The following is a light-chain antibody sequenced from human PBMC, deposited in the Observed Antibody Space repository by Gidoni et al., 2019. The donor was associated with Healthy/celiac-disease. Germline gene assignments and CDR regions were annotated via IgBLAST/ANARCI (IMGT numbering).Light chain of an antibody. CDR1: QDISNY. V-gene: IGKV1-33*01. Sequence: DIQMTQSPSSLSASVGDRVTITCQASQDISNYLNWYQQKLGKAPKLLIYDASNLETGVPSRFSGSGAGTDFTFTISSLQPEDIATYYCQQYDNLPPFFGGGTKVEIK. CDR3: QQYDNLPPF. J-gene: IGKJ4*01. CDR2: DAS.